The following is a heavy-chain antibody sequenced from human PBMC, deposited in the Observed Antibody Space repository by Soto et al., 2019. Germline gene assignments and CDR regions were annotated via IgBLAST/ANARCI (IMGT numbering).Heavy chain of an antibody. CDR1: GFTFNTYT. CDR2: ISSSSKDK. V-gene: IGHV3-21*01. J-gene: IGHJ6*02. CDR3: ARRLSGPKEEYNAYYFYGLDV. Sequence: GGSLRLSCAASGFTFNTYTINWVRQAPGKGLEWVASISSSSKDKFYADSVKARFTISRDNAKASVYLQMSSLGAGDTALYYCARRLSGPKEEYNAYYFYGLDVWGQGTKVTVSS. D-gene: IGHD1-1*01.